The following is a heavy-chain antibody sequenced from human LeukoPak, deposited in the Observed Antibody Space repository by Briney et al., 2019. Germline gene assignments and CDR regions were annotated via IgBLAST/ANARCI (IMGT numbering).Heavy chain of an antibody. CDR1: GFTFSSYS. Sequence: GGSLRLSCAASGFTFSSYSMNWVRQAPGKGLEWVSSISSSSSYIYYADSVKGRFTISRDNAKNSLYLQMNSLRAEDTAVYYCARAPLGRYSSSWKQAFDIWGQGTMVTVSS. CDR2: ISSSSSYI. CDR3: ARAPLGRYSSSWKQAFDI. V-gene: IGHV3-21*01. J-gene: IGHJ3*02. D-gene: IGHD6-13*01.